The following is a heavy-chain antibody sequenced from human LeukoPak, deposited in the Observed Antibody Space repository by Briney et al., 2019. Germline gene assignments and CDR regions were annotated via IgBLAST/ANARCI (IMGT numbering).Heavy chain of an antibody. Sequence: ASVKVSCKTSGYTFARYPIHWVRRAPGRGLEWMGWINTNTGSPTYAQAFAGRFVFSLDTSVTTAYLQISSLRSADTAVYYCARVGRLDYGDYLAHWGPGNRITVSS. D-gene: IGHD4-17*01. CDR3: ARVGRLDYGDYLAH. CDR1: GYTFARYP. V-gene: IGHV7-4-1*02. J-gene: IGHJ4*02. CDR2: INTNTGSP.